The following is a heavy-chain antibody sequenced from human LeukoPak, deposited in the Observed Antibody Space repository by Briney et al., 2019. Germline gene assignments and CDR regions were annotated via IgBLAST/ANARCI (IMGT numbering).Heavy chain of an antibody. CDR3: VRTAGIFWSGAYYFDY. J-gene: IGHJ4*02. D-gene: IGHD3-3*01. Sequence: ASVKVSCKASGYTFTSYDINWVRQATGQGLEWMGWMNPNSGNTGCAQKFQGRVTMTRNTSISTAYMELSSLRSEGTAVYYCVRTAGIFWSGAYYFDYWGQGTLVTVSS. CDR2: MNPNSGNT. V-gene: IGHV1-8*01. CDR1: GYTFTSYD.